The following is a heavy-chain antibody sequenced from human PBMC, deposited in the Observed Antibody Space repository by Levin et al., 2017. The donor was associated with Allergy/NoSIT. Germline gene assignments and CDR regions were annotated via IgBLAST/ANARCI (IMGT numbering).Heavy chain of an antibody. Sequence: GGSLRLSCKGSGYSFTSYWIGWVRQMPGKGLEWMGIIYPGDSDTRYSPSFQGQVTISADKSISTAYLQWSSLKASDTAMYYCARLGEVGSSWAFYYFDYWGQGTLVTVSS. V-gene: IGHV5-51*01. CDR3: ARLGEVGSSWAFYYFDY. CDR1: GYSFTSYW. J-gene: IGHJ4*02. D-gene: IGHD6-13*01. CDR2: IYPGDSDT.